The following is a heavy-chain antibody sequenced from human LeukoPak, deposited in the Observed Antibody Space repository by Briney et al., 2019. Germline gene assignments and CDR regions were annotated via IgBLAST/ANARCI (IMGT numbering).Heavy chain of an antibody. J-gene: IGHJ6*02. D-gene: IGHD6-13*01. CDR2: IYHSAST. V-gene: IGHV4-30-2*01. CDR1: GGSISSGGYY. CDR3: AKAITSLAAAGRAWKGPYYYYGMDV. Sequence: SQTLSLTCTVSGGSISSGGYYWSWIRQPPGKGLEWIGYIYHSASTYYNPSLESRVTISVDRSNNQFSLKLSSVTAEDTAVYYCAKAITSLAAAGRAWKGPYYYYGMDVWGQGTTVTVSS.